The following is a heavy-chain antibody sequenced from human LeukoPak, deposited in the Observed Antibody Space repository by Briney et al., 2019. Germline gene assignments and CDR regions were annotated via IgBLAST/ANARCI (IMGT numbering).Heavy chain of an antibody. D-gene: IGHD2-2*01. CDR3: AKTTVAVVVPAAMRYAFDI. Sequence: PGGSLRLSCAASGFTFSSYAMSWVRQAPAKGLEWVSAISGSGGSTYYADSVKGRFTISRDNSKNTLYLQMNSLRAEDTAVYYCAKTTVAVVVPAAMRYAFDIWGQGTMVTVSS. CDR1: GFTFSSYA. CDR2: ISGSGGST. V-gene: IGHV3-23*01. J-gene: IGHJ3*02.